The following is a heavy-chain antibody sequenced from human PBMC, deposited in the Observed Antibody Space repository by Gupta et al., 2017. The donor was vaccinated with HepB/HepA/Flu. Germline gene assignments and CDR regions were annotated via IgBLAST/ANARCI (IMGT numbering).Heavy chain of an antibody. CDR1: GFTFDDYA. D-gene: IGHD6-13*01. V-gene: IGHV3-43*02. Sequence: EVQLVESGGGVVQPGGSLRLSCAASGFTFDDYAMHWVRQAPGKGLEWVSLISGDGGSTYYADSVKGRVTISRDNSKNSLYLQMNSLRTEDTALYYCAKDFAPETRSWYMSWFDPWSQGTLVTVSS. J-gene: IGHJ5*02. CDR2: ISGDGGST. CDR3: AKDFAPETRSWYMSWFDP.